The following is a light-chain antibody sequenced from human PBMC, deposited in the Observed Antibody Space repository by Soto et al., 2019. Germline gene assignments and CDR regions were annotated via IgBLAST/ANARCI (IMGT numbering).Light chain of an antibody. CDR2: GAS. CDR1: QDISTN. V-gene: IGKV3-15*01. Sequence: EIVMTQSPATLSVSPGERATLSCRASQDISTNLAWYKQKPGQAPRLLIYGASTRATGIPARFSGSGSGTEFTLTISILQSEDFAVYYCQQYDNWLRTFGQGTKVEIK. CDR3: QQYDNWLRT. J-gene: IGKJ1*01.